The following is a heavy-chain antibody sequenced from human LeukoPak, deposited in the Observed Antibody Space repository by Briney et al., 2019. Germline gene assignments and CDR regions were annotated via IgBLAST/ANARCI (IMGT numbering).Heavy chain of an antibody. Sequence: PSETLSLTCTVSGGSISSSSYYWSWIRQHPGKGLEWIGYIYYSGSTYYNPSLKSRVTISVDTSKNQFSLRLSSVTAADTAVYYCARGHYYDSSGYYPEDYWGQGTLVTVSS. J-gene: IGHJ4*02. D-gene: IGHD3-22*01. V-gene: IGHV4-31*03. CDR1: GGSISSSSYY. CDR2: IYYSGST. CDR3: ARGHYYDSSGYYPEDY.